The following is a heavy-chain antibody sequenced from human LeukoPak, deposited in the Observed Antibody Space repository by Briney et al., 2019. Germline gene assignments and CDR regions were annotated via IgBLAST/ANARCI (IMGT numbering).Heavy chain of an antibody. CDR2: IYTSGST. CDR1: GGSISSYY. Sequence: SETLSLTCTVSGGSISSYYWSWIRQPAGKGLEWIGRIYTSGSTNYNPSLKSRVTISVDTSKNQFSLKLSSVTAADTAVYYCARDAGYCSSTSCSWAFDIWGQGTMVTVSS. J-gene: IGHJ3*02. D-gene: IGHD2-2*01. CDR3: ARDAGYCSSTSCSWAFDI. V-gene: IGHV4-4*07.